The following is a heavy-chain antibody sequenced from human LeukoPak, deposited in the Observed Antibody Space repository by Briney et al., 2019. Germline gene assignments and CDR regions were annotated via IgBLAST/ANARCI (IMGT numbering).Heavy chain of an antibody. Sequence: GGTLRLSCAASGFTFSSYGMSWVRQAPGKGLEWVSAISGSGGSTYYADSVKGRFTISRDNAKNSLYLQMNSLRAEDTALYFCARDATTEPGTVYMDVWGKGTTVTISS. J-gene: IGHJ6*03. CDR3: ARDATTEPGTVYMDV. CDR1: GFTFSSYG. CDR2: ISGSGGST. D-gene: IGHD6-13*01. V-gene: IGHV3-23*01.